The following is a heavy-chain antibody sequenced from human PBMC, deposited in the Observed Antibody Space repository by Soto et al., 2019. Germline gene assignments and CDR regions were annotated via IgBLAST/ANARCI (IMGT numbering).Heavy chain of an antibody. CDR1: GFVFKDSA. D-gene: IGHD3-22*01. Sequence: GGSLRVSCAASGFVFKDSASHWVRQASGKGLEWVGRIRDRAYNYATSYAASVKGRFTISRDDSSNTAFLQMNSLKTEDTAIYYCTRLISAAQDYWGQGTRVTVSS. J-gene: IGHJ4*02. CDR3: TRLISAAQDY. CDR2: IRDRAYNYAT. V-gene: IGHV3-73*01.